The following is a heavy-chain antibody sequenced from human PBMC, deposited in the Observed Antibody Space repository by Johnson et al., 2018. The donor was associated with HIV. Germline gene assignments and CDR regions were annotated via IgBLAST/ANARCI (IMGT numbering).Heavy chain of an antibody. Sequence: VQLVESGGGLVQPGESLRLSCAAAGFTVTSNYMSWVRQAPGKGLEWVSVIYSGGSTYYADSVKGRFTISRDNSKNTLYLQMNSLRAEDTAVYYCASVVGATLGAFDIWGQGTMVAVSS. CDR3: ASVVGATLGAFDI. V-gene: IGHV3-66*01. D-gene: IGHD1-26*01. J-gene: IGHJ3*02. CDR2: IYSGGST. CDR1: GFTVTSNY.